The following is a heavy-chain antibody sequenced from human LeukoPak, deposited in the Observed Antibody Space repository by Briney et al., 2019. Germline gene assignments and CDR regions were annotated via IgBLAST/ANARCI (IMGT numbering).Heavy chain of an antibody. CDR3: AKGGGYCSSTSCYVGFFYYYGMDV. Sequence: GGSLRLSCAASRFTFSSYSMNWVRQAPGKGLEWVSSISSSSSYMYYADSVKGRFTISRDNAKNSLYLQMNSLRAEDTALYYCAKGGGYCSSTSCYVGFFYYYGMDVWGQGTTVTVSS. J-gene: IGHJ6*02. D-gene: IGHD2-2*01. CDR1: RFTFSSYS. V-gene: IGHV3-21*04. CDR2: ISSSSSYM.